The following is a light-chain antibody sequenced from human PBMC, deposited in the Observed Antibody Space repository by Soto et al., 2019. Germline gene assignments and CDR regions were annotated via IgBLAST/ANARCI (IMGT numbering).Light chain of an antibody. J-gene: IGKJ4*01. CDR1: QDIKNY. CDR2: DAS. Sequence: DIQMTQSPSSLSASVGDRVTITCQASQDIKNYLNWYQQKPGKAPNLLIYDASNLKTGIPSRFSGSGSGTHFTFTISSLQPEDIATYYCQHYDHLPPLSFGGGTKVEIK. CDR3: QHYDHLPPLS. V-gene: IGKV1-33*01.